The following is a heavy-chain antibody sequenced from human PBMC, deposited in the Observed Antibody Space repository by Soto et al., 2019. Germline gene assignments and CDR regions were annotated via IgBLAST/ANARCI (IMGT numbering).Heavy chain of an antibody. CDR2: IYWNDDK. Sequence: QITLKESGPTLVKPTQTLTLTCTFSGFSLSTSGVGVGWIRQPPGKALEWLALIYWNDDKRYSPSLKSRLTITKDTSKNQVVLTMTNMDPVDTATYYCAHRLNGEYSSSSVAFDIWGQGTMVTVSS. J-gene: IGHJ3*02. V-gene: IGHV2-5*01. D-gene: IGHD6-6*01. CDR3: AHRLNGEYSSSSVAFDI. CDR1: GFSLSTSGVG.